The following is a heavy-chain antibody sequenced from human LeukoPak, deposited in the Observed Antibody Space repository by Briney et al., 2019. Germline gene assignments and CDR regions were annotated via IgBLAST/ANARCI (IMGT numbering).Heavy chain of an antibody. CDR2: IIPIFGTA. CDR1: GGTFSSYA. D-gene: IGHD2-2*02. J-gene: IGHJ4*02. V-gene: IGHV1-69*13. CDR3: ARSRDSNTQSDY. Sequence: SVKVSCKASGGTFSSYAISWVRQAPGQGLEWMGGIIPIFGTANYAQKFQGKVTITADESTSTAYMELSSLRSEDTAVYYCARSRDSNTQSDYWGQGTLVTVSS.